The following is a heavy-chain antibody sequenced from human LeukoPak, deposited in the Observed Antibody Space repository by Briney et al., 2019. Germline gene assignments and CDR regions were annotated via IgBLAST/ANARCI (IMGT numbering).Heavy chain of an antibody. CDR1: GITSSSYN. Sequence: GGSLRLSCAASGITSSSYNMNWVRQAPGKGLEWVSSISSSSSYINYADPVKGRFTISRDNAKNSLYLQMNSLRAEDTAVYYCGTRGYSEYYFDYWGQGTLVTVSS. CDR2: ISSSSSYI. CDR3: GTRGYSEYYFDY. D-gene: IGHD3-22*01. V-gene: IGHV3-21*01. J-gene: IGHJ4*02.